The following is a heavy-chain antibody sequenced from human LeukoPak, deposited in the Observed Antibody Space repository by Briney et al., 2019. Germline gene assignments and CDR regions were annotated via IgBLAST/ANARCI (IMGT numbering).Heavy chain of an antibody. CDR1: GGSISSSSYY. CDR2: IYYSGST. V-gene: IGHV4-39*01. Sequence: SETLSLTCTVSGGSISSSSYYWGWIRQPPGKGLEWIGSIYYSGSTYYNPSLKSRVTTSVDTSKNQFSLKLSSVTAADTAVYYCARQEVSSSWFDPFQHWGQGTLVTVSS. D-gene: IGHD6-13*01. J-gene: IGHJ1*01. CDR3: ARQEVSSSWFDPFQH.